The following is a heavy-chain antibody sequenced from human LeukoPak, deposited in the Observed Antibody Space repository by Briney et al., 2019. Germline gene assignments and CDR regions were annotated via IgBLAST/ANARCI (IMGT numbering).Heavy chain of an antibody. CDR3: ARDHRSSGWFVDY. D-gene: IGHD6-19*01. CDR2: IKEDGSEK. V-gene: IGHV3-7*01. J-gene: IGHJ4*02. Sequence: PGGSLRLSCAASGFTFSSYWMSWVRQAPGKGLEWVANIKEDGSEKYYVDSVKGRFTISRDNAKNSLYLQMNSLRAEDTAAYYCARDHRSSGWFVDYWGQGTLVTVSS. CDR1: GFTFSSYW.